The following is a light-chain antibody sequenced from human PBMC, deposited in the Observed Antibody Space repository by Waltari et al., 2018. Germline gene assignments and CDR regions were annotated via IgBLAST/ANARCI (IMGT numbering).Light chain of an antibody. J-gene: IGKJ4*01. CDR3: QQYDGSVLT. CDR1: QTINNNF. CDR2: GAS. Sequence: IVLTQSPDTLSLSTGQRATLYCRASQTINNNFLFWYQQKPSQAPLLIIHGASSRTTGFPDRFGGSGSGTYFTITINSLKPEDSAVYYCQQYDGSVLTFGGGTKVEI. V-gene: IGKV3-20*01.